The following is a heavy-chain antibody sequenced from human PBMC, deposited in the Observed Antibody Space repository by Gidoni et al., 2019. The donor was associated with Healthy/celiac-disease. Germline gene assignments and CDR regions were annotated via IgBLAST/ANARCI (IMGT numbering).Heavy chain of an antibody. CDR2: INPSGGST. CDR1: GYTFTSYY. J-gene: IGHJ4*02. CDR3: ARSDGSGSYYNEFDY. V-gene: IGHV1-46*01. D-gene: IGHD3-10*01. Sequence: QVQLVQSGAEVKKTGASVKVSCKASGYTFTSYYMHWVRQAPGLGLEWMGIINPSGGSTSYAQKFQGRVTMTRDTSTSTVYMELSSLRSEDTAVYYCARSDGSGSYYNEFDYWGQGTLVTVSS.